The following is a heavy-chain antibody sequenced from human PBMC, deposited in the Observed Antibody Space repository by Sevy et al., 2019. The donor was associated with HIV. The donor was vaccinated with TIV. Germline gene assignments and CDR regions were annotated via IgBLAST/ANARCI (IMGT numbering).Heavy chain of an antibody. CDR3: ATTVRDDYGGKVG. CDR1: GFTFSSYA. CDR2: ISGSGGST. D-gene: IGHD4-17*01. J-gene: IGHJ4*02. Sequence: GGSLRLSCAASGFTFSSYAMSWVRQAPGKGLEWVSAISGSGGSTYYADSVNGRFTISRDNSKNTLYLQMNSLRAEDTAVYYCATTVRDDYGGKVGWGQGTLVTVSS. V-gene: IGHV3-23*01.